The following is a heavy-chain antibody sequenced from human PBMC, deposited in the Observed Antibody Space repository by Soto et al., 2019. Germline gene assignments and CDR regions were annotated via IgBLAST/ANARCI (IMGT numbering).Heavy chain of an antibody. Sequence: LTCTVSGGSISSHYWSWVRQAPGKGLEWIGHIYYRGSTTYNPSLRSRSTISVDTSNNQFSLKLNSVTTADTAVYYCARDGREASGMDVWGQGTKVTVSS. D-gene: IGHD1-26*01. CDR1: GGSISSHY. J-gene: IGHJ6*02. CDR3: ARDGREASGMDV. V-gene: IGHV4-59*11. CDR2: IYYRGST.